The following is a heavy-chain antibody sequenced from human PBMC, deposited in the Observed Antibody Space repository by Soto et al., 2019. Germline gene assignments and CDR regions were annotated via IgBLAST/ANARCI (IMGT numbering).Heavy chain of an antibody. CDR1: GGTFSSYT. CDR2: STPMFGTP. J-gene: IGHJ4*02. D-gene: IGHD3-22*01. V-gene: IGHV1-69*01. CDR3: ARDGTLYDSSAYYYLY. Sequence: QVQLVQSGAEVKKPGSSVKVSCKASGGTFSSYTITWLRQAPGQGLEWMGGSTPMFGTPNYARKFQGRVTVAADESTSTAYMELGSLRSEATAMYFCARDGTLYDSSAYYYLYWGQGALVTVSS.